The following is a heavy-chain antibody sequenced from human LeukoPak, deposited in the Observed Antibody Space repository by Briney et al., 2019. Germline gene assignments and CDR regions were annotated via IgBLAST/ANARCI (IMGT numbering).Heavy chain of an antibody. CDR1: GGSISSSSYY. CDR3: ARGMGYSRGNWFDP. V-gene: IGHV4-39*07. D-gene: IGHD6-13*01. J-gene: IGHJ5*02. CDR2: IYYTGST. Sequence: SETLSLTCTVSGGSISSSSYYWGWIRQPPGKGLEWIGSIYYTGSTYYNPSLKSRVTISVDTSKNQFSLKLSSVTAADTAVYYCARGMGYSRGNWFDPWGQGTLVTVSS.